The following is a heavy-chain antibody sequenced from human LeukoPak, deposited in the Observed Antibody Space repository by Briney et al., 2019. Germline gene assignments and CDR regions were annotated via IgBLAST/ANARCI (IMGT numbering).Heavy chain of an antibody. V-gene: IGHV3-23*01. D-gene: IGHD6-13*01. CDR3: AKNQVYSSSWYVDY. CDR2: ISGSGGST. CDR1: GFTFSSYA. J-gene: IGHJ4*02. Sequence: PGGSLRLSCAASGFTFSSYAMSWVRQAPGKGLEWVSAISGSGGSTYYADSVKGRFTISRDNSKNTLYLQMNSLRAEDTAVYYCAKNQVYSSSWYVDYWGQGTLVTVSS.